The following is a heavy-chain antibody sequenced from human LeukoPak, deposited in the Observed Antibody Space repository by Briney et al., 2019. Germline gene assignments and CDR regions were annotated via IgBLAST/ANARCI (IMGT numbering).Heavy chain of an antibody. CDR3: ARERVPAAITSATDFDY. J-gene: IGHJ4*02. V-gene: IGHV4-61*02. D-gene: IGHD2-2*01. CDR2: IYTSGST. CDR1: GGSISSGSYY. Sequence: SQTLSLTCTVSGGSISSGSYYWSWIRQPAGKGLEWIGRIYTSGSTNYNPSLKSRVTISVDTSKNQFSLKLSSVTAADTAVYYCARERVPAAITSATDFDYWGQGTLVTVSS.